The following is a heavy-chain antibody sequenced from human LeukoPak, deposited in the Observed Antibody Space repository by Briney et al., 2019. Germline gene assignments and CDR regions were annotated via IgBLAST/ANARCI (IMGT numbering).Heavy chain of an antibody. CDR3: ARESCSGGSCYSYYYGMDV. CDR2: INAGNGNT. Sequence: ASVKVSCKASGYTFTSYAMHWVRQAPGQRPEWMGWINAGNGNTKYSQKFQGRVTITRDTSASTAYMELSSLRSEDTAVYYCARESCSGGSCYSYYYGMDVWGQGTTVTVSS. D-gene: IGHD2-15*01. V-gene: IGHV1-3*01. J-gene: IGHJ6*02. CDR1: GYTFTSYA.